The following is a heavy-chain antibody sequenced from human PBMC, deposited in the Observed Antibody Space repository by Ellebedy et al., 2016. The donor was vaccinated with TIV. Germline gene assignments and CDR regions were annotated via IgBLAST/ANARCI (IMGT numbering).Heavy chain of an antibody. CDR1: GFLLSKYW. V-gene: IGHV3-7*03. D-gene: IGHD2-15*01. CDR2: IKQDGSEK. Sequence: GESLKISCAASGFLLSKYWMSWVRQAPGKGLEWVANIKQDGSEKHHVDSVKGRFTISRDNAKNSLYLQMNSLRVEDTAVYYCATGWSGGVYWGQGTLVTVSS. CDR3: ATGWSGGVY. J-gene: IGHJ4*02.